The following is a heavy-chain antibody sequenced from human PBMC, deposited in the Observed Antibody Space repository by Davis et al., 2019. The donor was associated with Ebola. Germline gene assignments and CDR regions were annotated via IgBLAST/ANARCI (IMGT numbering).Heavy chain of an antibody. J-gene: IGHJ1*01. D-gene: IGHD3-22*01. CDR1: GYIFTSYW. V-gene: IGHV5-51*01. CDR3: ARQGIGSGYYYVSAEYFQH. CDR2: IYPGDSDT. Sequence: GESLKISCKGSGYIFTSYWIGWVRQMPGKGLEWMGIIYPGDSDTRYSPSFQGQVTISADKSISTAYLQWSSLKASDTAMYYCARQGIGSGYYYVSAEYFQHWGQGTLVTVSS.